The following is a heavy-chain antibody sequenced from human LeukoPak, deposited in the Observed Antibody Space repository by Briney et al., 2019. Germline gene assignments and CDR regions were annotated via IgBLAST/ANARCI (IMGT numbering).Heavy chain of an antibody. D-gene: IGHD4-17*01. CDR2: ISYIGSS. CDR1: DDSFSSHY. CDR3: ARDLVTVTKGFDI. J-gene: IGHJ3*02. Sequence: SETLSLTCAVSDDSFSSHYWTWIRQPPGHGLEWIGYISYIGSSNYNPSLNSRVTISIDTSRNQFSLRLSSVTAADTAVYYCARDLVTVTKGFDIWGQGTMVSVSS. V-gene: IGHV4-59*11.